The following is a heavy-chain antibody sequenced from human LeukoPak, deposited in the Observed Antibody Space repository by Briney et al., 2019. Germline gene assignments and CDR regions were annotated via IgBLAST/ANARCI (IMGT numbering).Heavy chain of an antibody. CDR3: ATAPILRGEGGEHYKYGMDV. D-gene: IGHD2-2*02. Sequence: SETLSLTCAVSVGSISSGNWWSWVRQSPGEGLEWIGEIYHNGTPNYSPSLKSRVTISADTFKHHFSLKLTSVTAADTAVYYCATAPILRGEGGEHYKYGMDVWGQGTTVIVSS. CDR1: VGSISSGNW. J-gene: IGHJ6*02. V-gene: IGHV4-4*02. CDR2: IYHNGTP.